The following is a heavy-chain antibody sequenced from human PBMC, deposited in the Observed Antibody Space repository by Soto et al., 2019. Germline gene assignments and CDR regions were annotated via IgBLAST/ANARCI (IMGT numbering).Heavy chain of an antibody. J-gene: IGHJ4*02. Sequence: VASVKVSCKASGYTFTSYGISWVRQAPGQGLEWMGWISAYNGNTNYAQKHKGRVTMTTDTSTSTAYKELRSLRSDDTAVYYCARDGYSGYDFGEDFDYWGQGTLVTVSS. V-gene: IGHV1-18*01. D-gene: IGHD5-12*01. CDR3: ARDGYSGYDFGEDFDY. CDR2: ISAYNGNT. CDR1: GYTFTSYG.